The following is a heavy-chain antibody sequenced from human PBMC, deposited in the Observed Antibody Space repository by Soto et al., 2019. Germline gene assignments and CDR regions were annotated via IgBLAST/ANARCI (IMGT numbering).Heavy chain of an antibody. V-gene: IGHV3-23*01. CDR1: GFTFSNYA. J-gene: IGHJ4*02. Sequence: LRLSCAASGFTFSNYAMNWVRQAPGKGLEWVSGFGVGGNYIYYADSVKGRFTISRDNSKNTLYLQMNSLRAEDTAVYYCAKDAISGNQVWDYFDYWGQGTPVTVSS. CDR2: FGVGGNYI. CDR3: AKDAISGNQVWDYFDY. D-gene: IGHD7-27*01.